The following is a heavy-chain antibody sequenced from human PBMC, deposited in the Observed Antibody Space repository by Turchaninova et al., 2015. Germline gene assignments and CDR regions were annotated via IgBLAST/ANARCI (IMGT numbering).Heavy chain of an antibody. V-gene: IGHV1-69-2*01. Sequence: EVQLVQSGAEVKKHGATVQISCKVSGYTFTDSYMHWVQQPPGKGPEGVELVDSEDGETKYAEKFRGRVTIPAEPCTDTAYMERSSLRSEDTAVYYCATDQEARDAFDIWGQGTMVTVSS. CDR3: ATDQEARDAFDI. CDR2: VDSEDGET. CDR1: GYTFTDSY. J-gene: IGHJ3*02.